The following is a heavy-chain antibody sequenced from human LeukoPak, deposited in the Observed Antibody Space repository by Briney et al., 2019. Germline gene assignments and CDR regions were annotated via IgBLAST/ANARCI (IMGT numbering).Heavy chain of an antibody. CDR3: ATERRGQWFGY. CDR2: ISSSSSYI. Sequence: GGSLRLSCAASGFTFSSYAMSWVRQAPGKGLEWVSSISSSSSYIYYADSVKGRFTISRDNAKNSLYLQMNSLRAEDTAVYYCATERRGQWFGYWGQGTLVTVSS. D-gene: IGHD3-10*01. V-gene: IGHV3-21*01. J-gene: IGHJ4*02. CDR1: GFTFSSYA.